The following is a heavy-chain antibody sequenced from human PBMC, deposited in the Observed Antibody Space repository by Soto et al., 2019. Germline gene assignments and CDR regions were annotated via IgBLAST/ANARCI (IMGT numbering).Heavy chain of an antibody. CDR3: ASQICSGGSCYLSLTY. D-gene: IGHD2-15*01. Sequence: QVQLQQWGAGLLKPSETLSLTCAVYGGSFSGYYWSWIRQPPGKGREWIGEINHSGSTNYNPSLKSRVTISVDPSKNQFSLKLRSVTAADTAVYYCASQICSGGSCYLSLTYWGQGTLVTVSS. CDR1: GGSFSGYY. J-gene: IGHJ4*02. CDR2: INHSGST. V-gene: IGHV4-34*01.